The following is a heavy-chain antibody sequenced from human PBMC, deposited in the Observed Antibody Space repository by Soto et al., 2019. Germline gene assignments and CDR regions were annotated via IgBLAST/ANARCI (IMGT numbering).Heavy chain of an antibody. V-gene: IGHV1-2*02. J-gene: IGHJ3*02. CDR1: GYPVTAYY. CDR3: ARGGGVGVAGSAAFDM. D-gene: IGHD3-3*01. Sequence: QLHLVQSGAVVKKPGASVTVSCSASGYPVTAYYMHWVRQAPGRGLEWMGGINPATGAAKYTQTFRGGVPMSRDTAMSTVFMELRGLSSEDTALFSCARGGGVGVAGSAAFDMWGQGTLVTVSS. CDR2: INPATGAA.